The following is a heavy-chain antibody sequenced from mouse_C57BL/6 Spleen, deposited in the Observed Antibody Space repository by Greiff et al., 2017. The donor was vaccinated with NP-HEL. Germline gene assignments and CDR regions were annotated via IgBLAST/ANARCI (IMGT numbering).Heavy chain of an antibody. D-gene: IGHD3-3*01. CDR1: GFTFSSYG. J-gene: IGHJ2*01. CDR2: ISSGGSYT. Sequence: EVKLMESGGDLVKPGGSLKLSCAASGFTFSSYGMSWVRQTPDKRLEWVATISSGGSYTYYPDSVKGRFTISRDNAKNTLYLQMSSLKSEDTAMYYCARGDVWYFDYWGQGTTLTVSS. CDR3: ARGDVWYFDY. V-gene: IGHV5-6*01.